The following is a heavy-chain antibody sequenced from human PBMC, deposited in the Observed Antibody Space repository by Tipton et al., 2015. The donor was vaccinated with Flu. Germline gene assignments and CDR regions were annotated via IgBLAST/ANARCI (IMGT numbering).Heavy chain of an antibody. V-gene: IGHV4-59*08. J-gene: IGHJ4*02. CDR1: GDSIRSYY. Sequence: TLSLTCTVSGDSIRSYYWSWIRQSPGKGLEWIGYIYDSGTIKYDPSLKSRVTISGDTSKKQLSLKLSSVTAADTAVYYCARHRGSGSYYMWDYWGQGTLVTVSS. CDR2: IYDSGTI. D-gene: IGHD3-10*01. CDR3: ARHRGSGSYYMWDY.